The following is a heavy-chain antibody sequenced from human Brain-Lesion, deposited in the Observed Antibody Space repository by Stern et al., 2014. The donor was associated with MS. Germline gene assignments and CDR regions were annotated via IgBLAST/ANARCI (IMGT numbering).Heavy chain of an antibody. CDR1: GYIFTGYY. J-gene: IGHJ6*02. Sequence: VQLVESGAEVKKPGASVKVSCKTSGYIFTGYYIHWVRQAPGQGLEWVAWINPNTGGTKYAQKFQGRATMSRDTSISTAYVELSSLTSNDTAVYYCARDQRGITIFGVVTDYYYLGMDVWGQGTTVTVSS. V-gene: IGHV1-2*02. CDR2: INPNTGGT. CDR3: ARDQRGITIFGVVTDYYYLGMDV. D-gene: IGHD3-3*01.